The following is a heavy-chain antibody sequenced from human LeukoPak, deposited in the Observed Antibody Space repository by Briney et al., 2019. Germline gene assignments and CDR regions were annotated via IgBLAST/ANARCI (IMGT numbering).Heavy chain of an antibody. D-gene: IGHD5-12*01. Sequence: GESLKISCKGSGYSFTSYWIGRVRQMPGKGLEWTGIIYPGDSDTRYSPSFQGQVTISADKSISTAYLQWSSLKASDTAMYYCARHPDSGYDYFDYWGQGTLVTVSS. CDR2: IYPGDSDT. CDR3: ARHPDSGYDYFDY. CDR1: GYSFTSYW. J-gene: IGHJ4*02. V-gene: IGHV5-51*01.